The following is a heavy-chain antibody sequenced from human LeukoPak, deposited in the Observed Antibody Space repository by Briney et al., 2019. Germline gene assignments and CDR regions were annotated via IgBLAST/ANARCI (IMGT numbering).Heavy chain of an antibody. Sequence: PGGSLRLSCAAYGFNFSTYWMTWVRQAPGKGLEWVANIKKDGSEKYYADSVQGRFTISRDNAKNSLSLQMNSLRAEDTALYYCARRYSGYEWAFDIWGQGTMVTVSS. D-gene: IGHD5-12*01. CDR1: GFNFSTYW. J-gene: IGHJ3*02. V-gene: IGHV3-7*01. CDR2: IKKDGSEK. CDR3: ARRYSGYEWAFDI.